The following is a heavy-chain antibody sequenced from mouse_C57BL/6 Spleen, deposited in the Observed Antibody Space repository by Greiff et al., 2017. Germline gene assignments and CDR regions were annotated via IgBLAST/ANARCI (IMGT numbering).Heavy chain of an antibody. J-gene: IGHJ2*01. CDR1: GYTFTGYW. D-gene: IGHD1-1*01. Sequence: QVQLQQSGAELMKPGASVKLSCKATGYTFTGYWLEWVKQRPGHGLEWIGEILPGSGSTNYNEKFKGKATFTADTSSNTAYMQLSSLTTEDSAIYYCARKRYWYITTVVTTDYWGQGTTLTVSS. CDR3: ARKRYWYITTVVTTDY. V-gene: IGHV1-9*01. CDR2: ILPGSGST.